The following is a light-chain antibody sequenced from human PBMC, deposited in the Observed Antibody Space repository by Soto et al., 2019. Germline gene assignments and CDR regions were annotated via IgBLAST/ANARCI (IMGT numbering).Light chain of an antibody. CDR2: GAS. CDR3: QQYNNWPLT. Sequence: EIVMTQSPATLSVSPGERATLSCRASQSVSSNLAWYQQKPGQAPRLLIYGASTRATGIPARLSGSGSGTDFTLNISSLQTEDFAVYYCQQYNNWPLTFGGGTKVEIK. J-gene: IGKJ4*01. V-gene: IGKV3-15*01. CDR1: QSVSSN.